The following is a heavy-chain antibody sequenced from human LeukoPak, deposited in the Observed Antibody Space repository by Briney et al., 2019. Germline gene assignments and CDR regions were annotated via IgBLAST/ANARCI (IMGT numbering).Heavy chain of an antibody. V-gene: IGHV3-66*01. J-gene: IGHJ5*02. CDR1: GFTVSSNY. Sequence: GGSLRLSCAASGFTVSSNYMSWVRQAPGKGLEWVSVIYSGGSTYYADSVQGRFTISRDNSKNTLYLQMNSLRAEDTAVYYCARDSYQNGLYGSWGQGTLVTVSS. CDR2: IYSGGST. D-gene: IGHD2-2*02. CDR3: ARDSYQNGLYGS.